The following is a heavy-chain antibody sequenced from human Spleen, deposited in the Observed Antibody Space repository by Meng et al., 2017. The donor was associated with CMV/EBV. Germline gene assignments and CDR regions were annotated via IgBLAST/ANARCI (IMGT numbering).Heavy chain of an antibody. Sequence: GESLKISCAASGFTFSSYSMGWVRQAPGKGLEWVANIKEDGSVEHYLDSVKGQFTISRDDVKSSLYLQLNSLRAEDTAVYYCASLWGVYCISTSCYTGPYYFDHWGQGTLVTVSS. D-gene: IGHD2-2*02. CDR2: IKEDGSVE. CDR3: ASLWGVYCISTSCYTGPYYFDH. CDR1: GFTFSSYS. J-gene: IGHJ4*02. V-gene: IGHV3-7*01.